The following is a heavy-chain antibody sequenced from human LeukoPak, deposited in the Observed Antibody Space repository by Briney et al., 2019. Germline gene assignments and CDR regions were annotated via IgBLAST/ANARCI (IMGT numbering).Heavy chain of an antibody. CDR3: ARGLDKASWYGSNYYYGMDV. Sequence: ASVKVSCKASGYTFTSYGISWVRQAPGQGLEWMGWISAYNGNTNYAQKLQGRVTMTTDTSTSTAYMELRSLRSDDTAVYYCARGLDKASWYGSNYYYGMDVWGQGTTVTVPS. CDR1: GYTFTSYG. CDR2: ISAYNGNT. J-gene: IGHJ6*02. V-gene: IGHV1-18*01. D-gene: IGHD6-13*01.